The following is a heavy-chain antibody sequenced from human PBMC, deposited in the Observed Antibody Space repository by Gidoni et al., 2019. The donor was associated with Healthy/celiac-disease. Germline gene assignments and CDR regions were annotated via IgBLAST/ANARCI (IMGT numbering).Heavy chain of an antibody. V-gene: IGHV3-23*01. J-gene: IGHJ2*01. Sequence: EVQLLESGGGLVQPGGSLRLSVAASGSTFGSYAMSWVRQPPGKGLEWVSAISGSGGSTYYADSVKGRFTISRDNSKNTLYLQMNSLRAEDTAVYYCAKSLSKGPLGYFDLWGRGTLVTVSS. CDR2: ISGSGGST. CDR3: AKSLSKGPLGYFDL. CDR1: GSTFGSYA.